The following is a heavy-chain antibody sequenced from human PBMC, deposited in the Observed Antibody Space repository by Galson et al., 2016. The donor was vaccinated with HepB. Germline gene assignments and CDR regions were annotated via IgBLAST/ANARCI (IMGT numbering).Heavy chain of an antibody. CDR3: ARDPIALAGTVPFDC. Sequence: SLRLSCTASGFSFSPYAMHWVRQAPGKRLEWVACITYDGDNKNYAHFVKGSFTISTDNSNNTVYLQMNSLTPEDTAVYYCARDPIALAGTVPFDCWGQGTLVTVSS. CDR1: GFSFSPYA. CDR2: ITYDGDNK. D-gene: IGHD6-19*01. J-gene: IGHJ4*02. V-gene: IGHV3-30-3*01.